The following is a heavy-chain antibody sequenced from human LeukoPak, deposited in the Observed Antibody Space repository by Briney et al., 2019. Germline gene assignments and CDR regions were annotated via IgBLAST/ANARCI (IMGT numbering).Heavy chain of an antibody. CDR3: ARAGTYSGYKVFDT. Sequence: PGGSLRLSCAASRFIFSNYYMSWIRQTPGKGLEWIANIGTDGSSQNYADSAKGRFTLSRDNARNSLFLQMSSLRVEDTAVYFCARAGTYSGYKVFDTWGQGTLVTVAS. D-gene: IGHD5-12*01. V-gene: IGHV3-11*01. CDR2: IGTDGSSQ. J-gene: IGHJ5*02. CDR1: RFIFSNYY.